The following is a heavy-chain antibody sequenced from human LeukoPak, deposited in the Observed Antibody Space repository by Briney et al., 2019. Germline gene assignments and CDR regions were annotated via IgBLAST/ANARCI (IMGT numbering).Heavy chain of an antibody. CDR2: IYPGDSDT. CDR1: GYRFTNYW. V-gene: IGHV5-51*01. Sequence: GESLKISRKGSGYRFTNYWIGWVRQMPGKGLEWMGIIYPGDSDTKYSPSFQGQVTISADKSISTAYLQWNSLKASDTAMYYCARPLIPVAEDAFDIWGQGTMVTVSS. D-gene: IGHD6-19*01. J-gene: IGHJ3*02. CDR3: ARPLIPVAEDAFDI.